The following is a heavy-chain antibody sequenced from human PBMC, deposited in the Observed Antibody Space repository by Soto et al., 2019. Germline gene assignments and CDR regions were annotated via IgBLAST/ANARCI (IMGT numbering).Heavy chain of an antibody. CDR2: IYSGGST. V-gene: IGHV3-53*01. CDR1: GFTVSSNY. J-gene: IGHJ1*01. D-gene: IGHD3-22*01. Sequence: EVQLVESGGGLIQPGGSLRLSCAASGFTVSSNYMSWVRQAPGKGLEWVSVIYSGGSTYYADSVKGRFSISRDNSKNTLYLQMTSLRAEDTPVYYCARDRVESGYPEYFQHWGQGTLVTVSS. CDR3: ARDRVESGYPEYFQH.